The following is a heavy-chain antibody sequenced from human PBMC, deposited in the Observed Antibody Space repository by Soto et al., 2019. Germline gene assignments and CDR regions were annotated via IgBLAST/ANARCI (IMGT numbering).Heavy chain of an antibody. Sequence: QVQLVQSGAEVKKPGASVKVSCKVSGYTLTELSMHWVRQAPGKGLEWMGGFDPEDGETIYAQKFQGRVTMTEVTSTDTAYMELSSLRSEDTAVYYCATYWDYKGWYFDLWGRGTLVTVSS. CDR1: GYTLTELS. D-gene: IGHD4-4*01. J-gene: IGHJ2*01. CDR2: FDPEDGET. CDR3: ATYWDYKGWYFDL. V-gene: IGHV1-24*01.